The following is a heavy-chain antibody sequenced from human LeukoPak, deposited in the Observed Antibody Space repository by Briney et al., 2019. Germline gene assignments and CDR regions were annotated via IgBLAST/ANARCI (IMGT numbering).Heavy chain of an antibody. Sequence: GGSLKLFCAASGFNFNYYAMTWVRQAPGKGLEWVSGIGGSGIRTYYADSVRGRFTVSRDNSKNILTLHLSSLRVEDTALYYCAKDRFGHTDQRPLAVDSWGQGTLVIVSS. CDR1: GFNFNYYA. CDR2: IGGSGIRT. D-gene: IGHD3-10*01. CDR3: AKDRFGHTDQRPLAVDS. V-gene: IGHV3-23*01. J-gene: IGHJ4*02.